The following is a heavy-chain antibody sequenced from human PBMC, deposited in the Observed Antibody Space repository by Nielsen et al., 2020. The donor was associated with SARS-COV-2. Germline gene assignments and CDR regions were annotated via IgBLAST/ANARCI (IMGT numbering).Heavy chain of an antibody. CDR1: GFDFSDFA. J-gene: IGHJ2*01. D-gene: IGHD2-15*01. CDR2: IGGTGGNK. CDR3: ARDMGSTKGLQYWFFDL. Sequence: GGSLRLSCAASGFDFSDFAMTWVRQAPGKGLEWISAIGGTGGNKYYADSVKGRFTISRDNSKNTLYLQMNSLRAEDTAVYYCARDMGSTKGLQYWFFDLWGRGTLVTVSS. V-gene: IGHV3-23*01.